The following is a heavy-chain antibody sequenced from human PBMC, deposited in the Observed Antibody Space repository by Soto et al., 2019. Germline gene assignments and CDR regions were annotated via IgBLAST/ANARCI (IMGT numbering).Heavy chain of an antibody. CDR3: ATELGENPASPFDA. Sequence: QVQLVQSGADVKKPGSSVKVSCQASGVTFSSETLGWVRQAPGQGLEWVGGIIPLFGTASYAQKFQGRVTITADESTSTVYMELSCLRSDDTAVYFCATELGENPASPFDAWGQGTLVTVSS. CDR2: IIPLFGTA. V-gene: IGHV1-69*01. CDR1: GVTFSSET. J-gene: IGHJ4*02. D-gene: IGHD3-10*01.